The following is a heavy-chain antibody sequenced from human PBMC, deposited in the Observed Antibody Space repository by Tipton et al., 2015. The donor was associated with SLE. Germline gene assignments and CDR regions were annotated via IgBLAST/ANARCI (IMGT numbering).Heavy chain of an antibody. D-gene: IGHD1-26*01. CDR1: GDSISSGSYS. J-gene: IGHJ6*03. Sequence: TLSLTCAVSGDSISSGSYSWSWIRQPPGKGLEWVGYMFHTGRRYYKPSLKSRAAISVDRSKNQFSLILNSVTAADTAVYYCARARHSGYYMDVWGKGTTVTVSS. V-gene: IGHV4-30-2*01. CDR2: MFHTGRR. CDR3: ARARHSGYYMDV.